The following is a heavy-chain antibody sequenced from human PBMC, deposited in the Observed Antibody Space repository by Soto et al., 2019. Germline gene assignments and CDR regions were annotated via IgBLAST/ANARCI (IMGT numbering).Heavy chain of an antibody. CDR3: AKERATTTAFDY. CDR1: GFTFSRDG. J-gene: IGHJ4*02. D-gene: IGHD4-17*01. V-gene: IGHV3-23*01. Sequence: GGSLRLSCAASGFTFSRDGMSWVRQAPGKGLEWVSLITDNGGSTYYADSVKGRFTISRDNTKNTLFLQMNSLRAEDTAVYYCAKERATTTAFDYWGQGALVTVYS. CDR2: ITDNGGST.